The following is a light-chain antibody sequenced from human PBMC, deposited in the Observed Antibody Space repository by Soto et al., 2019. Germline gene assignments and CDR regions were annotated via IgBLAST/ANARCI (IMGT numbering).Light chain of an antibody. CDR3: QKYNNWPSPLI. CDR1: QSVSSN. Sequence: EIVMTQSPATLSVSPGERATLSCRASQSVSSNLAWYQQKPGKAPRLLISGASTRASEIPARFSGSGFGTELTLTINCLQSLDFAVYYCQKYNNWPSPLIFGGGTKVQI. J-gene: IGKJ4*01. V-gene: IGKV3-15*01. CDR2: GAS.